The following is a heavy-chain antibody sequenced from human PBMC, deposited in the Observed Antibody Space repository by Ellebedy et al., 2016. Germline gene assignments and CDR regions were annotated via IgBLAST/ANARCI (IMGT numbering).Heavy chain of an antibody. D-gene: IGHD3-22*01. CDR2: IYYSGST. CDR1: GGSISSSSYY. V-gene: IGHV4-39*01. CDR3: ARHPSIGHEYYFDS. Sequence: SETLSLXXTVSGGSISSSSYYWGWIRQPPGKGLEWIGSIYYSGSTYYNPSLKSRVTISVDTSKNQFFLKLSSVTAADTAVYYCARHPSIGHEYYFDSWGQGTLVTVSS. J-gene: IGHJ4*02.